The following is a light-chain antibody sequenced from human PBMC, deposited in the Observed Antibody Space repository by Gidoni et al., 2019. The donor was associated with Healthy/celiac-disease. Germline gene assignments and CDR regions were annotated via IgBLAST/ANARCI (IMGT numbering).Light chain of an antibody. V-gene: IGLV2-14*01. J-gene: IGLJ2*01. CDR3: SSYTSSSTQV. Sequence: SALPQPAPVSGSPGQSITISCPGTSSDVGGYNYVSWYQQHPGKAPKLMIYEVSNRPSGVSNRFSGSKSGNTASLTISGLQAEDEADYYCSSYTSSSTQVFGGGTKLTVL. CDR1: SSDVGGYNY. CDR2: EVS.